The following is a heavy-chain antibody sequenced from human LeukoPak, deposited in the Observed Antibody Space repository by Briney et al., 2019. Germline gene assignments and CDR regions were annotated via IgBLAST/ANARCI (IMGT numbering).Heavy chain of an antibody. Sequence: PGGSLRLSCAASGFTFSTYTMNWVRQAPGKGLEWVSSISPSSSSIYYADSVKGRFTISRDYAKNSLYLQMNSLRAEDTAVYYCVGGYYYYMDVWGKGTTVSVSS. CDR1: GFTFSTYT. CDR3: VGGYYYYMDV. J-gene: IGHJ6*03. V-gene: IGHV3-21*01. CDR2: ISPSSSSI.